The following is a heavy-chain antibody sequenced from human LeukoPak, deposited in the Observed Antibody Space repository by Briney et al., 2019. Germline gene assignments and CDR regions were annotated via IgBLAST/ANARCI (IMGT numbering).Heavy chain of an antibody. CDR3: AKISGYYPSDY. J-gene: IGHJ4*02. D-gene: IGHD3-22*01. CDR1: GFTFTTYG. V-gene: IGHV3-30*02. Sequence: GGSLRLSCAASGFTFTTYGMHWVRQAPGKGLEWVAFIRYDGSNKYYADSVKGRFTISRDNSKNTLFLQMYSLRAEDTATYYCAKISGYYPSDYWGQGTLVTVSS. CDR2: IRYDGSNK.